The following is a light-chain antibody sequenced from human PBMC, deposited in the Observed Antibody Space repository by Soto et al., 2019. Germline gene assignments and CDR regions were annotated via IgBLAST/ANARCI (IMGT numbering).Light chain of an antibody. CDR3: QQFNSYPVT. J-gene: IGKJ5*01. CDR1: QDIRGA. CDR2: DVS. V-gene: IGKV1-13*02. Sequence: AIQVTQSPSSLSASVGDRVTITCLASQDIRGALAWYQQKPGKPPKLLIYDVSTLENGVPSRVSGDSSGTQFTLTISGLQPEDFGTYYCQQFNSYPVTFGHGTRLDIK.